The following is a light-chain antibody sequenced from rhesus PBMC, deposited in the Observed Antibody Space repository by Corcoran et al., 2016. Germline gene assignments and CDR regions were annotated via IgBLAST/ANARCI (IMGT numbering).Light chain of an antibody. CDR3: QQYNNSPYT. V-gene: IGKV1-66*01. J-gene: IGKJ2*01. Sequence: DIQMTQSPSSLSASVGDRVTITCRASQGINNYLSWYQQKPGEAPKPLIYSASSLETGVPSRFSGSRSGPDYTLTISSLQPEDIATYYCQQYNNSPYTFGQGTKVEIK. CDR1: QGINNY. CDR2: SAS.